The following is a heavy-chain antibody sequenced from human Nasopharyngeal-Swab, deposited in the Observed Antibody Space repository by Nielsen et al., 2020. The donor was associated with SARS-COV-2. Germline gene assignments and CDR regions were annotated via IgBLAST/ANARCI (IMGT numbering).Heavy chain of an antibody. D-gene: IGHD4-17*01. CDR2: IWYDGSNK. V-gene: IGHV3-30*02. CDR3: AKERYGDYDYGMDV. CDR1: GFTFSNYG. J-gene: IGHJ6*02. Sequence: GGSLRLSCAASGFTFSNYGMHWVRQAPGKGLEWLAVIWYDGSNKYYADSVKGRFTISRDNSKNTLYLQMNSLRAEDTAVYYCAKERYGDYDYGMDVWGQGTTVTVSS.